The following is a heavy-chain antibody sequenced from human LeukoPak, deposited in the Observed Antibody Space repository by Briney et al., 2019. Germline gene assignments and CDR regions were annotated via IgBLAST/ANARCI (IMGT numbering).Heavy chain of an antibody. J-gene: IGHJ4*02. Sequence: GRSLRLSRAASGFTFSSYAMHWVRQAPGKGLEWVAVISYDGSNKYYADSVKGRFTISRDNSKNTLYLQMNSLRAEDTAVYYCARDSGFQYCSSTSCYEYYFDYWGQGTLVTVSS. CDR2: ISYDGSNK. V-gene: IGHV3-30*04. CDR3: ARDSGFQYCSSTSCYEYYFDY. D-gene: IGHD2-2*01. CDR1: GFTFSSYA.